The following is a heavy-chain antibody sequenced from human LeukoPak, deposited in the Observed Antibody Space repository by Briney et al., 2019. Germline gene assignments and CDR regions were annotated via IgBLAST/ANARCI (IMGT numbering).Heavy chain of an antibody. CDR2: ISSSSSTI. CDR3: ARVITMDWFDP. V-gene: IGHV3-48*01. CDR1: GFTFSSYA. D-gene: IGHD3-10*01. Sequence: PGGSLRLSCAASGFTFSSYAMSWVRQAPGKGLEWVSYISSSSSTIYYADSVKGRFTISRDNAKNSLYLQMNSLRAEDTAVYYCARVITMDWFDPWGQGTLVTVSS. J-gene: IGHJ5*02.